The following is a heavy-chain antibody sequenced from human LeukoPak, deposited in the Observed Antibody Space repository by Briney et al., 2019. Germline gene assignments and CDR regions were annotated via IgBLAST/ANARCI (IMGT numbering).Heavy chain of an antibody. Sequence: PGGSLRLSCAASGFIFSTYAMSWVRQAPGKGLEWVSVIYSGGSTYYADSVKGRFTISRDNSKDTLYLQMSSLKAEDTAVYYCARDPDGYRQGHHFDYWGQGTLVTVSS. CDR1: GFIFSTYA. V-gene: IGHV3-66*01. J-gene: IGHJ4*02. CDR2: IYSGGST. D-gene: IGHD5-18*01. CDR3: ARDPDGYRQGHHFDY.